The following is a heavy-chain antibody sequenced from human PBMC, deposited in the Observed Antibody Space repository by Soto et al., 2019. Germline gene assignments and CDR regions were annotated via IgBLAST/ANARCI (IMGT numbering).Heavy chain of an antibody. CDR2: ISWDSRSV. J-gene: IGHJ3*02. V-gene: IGHV3-9*01. CDR3: AKDSIRRSFSRSSTRARDAFDI. D-gene: IGHD6-6*01. CDR1: GFTFDDYA. Sequence: PGGSLRLSCAVSGFTFDDYAMHWVRQAPGKGLEWASGISWDSRSVAYADSVKGRFTISRDNAENSLHLQMNSLRAEDTAVYYYAKDSIRRSFSRSSTRARDAFDIWGQGTMVTVSS.